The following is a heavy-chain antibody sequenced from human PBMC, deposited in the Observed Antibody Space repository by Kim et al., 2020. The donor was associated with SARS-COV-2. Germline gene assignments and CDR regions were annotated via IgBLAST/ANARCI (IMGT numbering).Heavy chain of an antibody. CDR3: AKVAQQWLVRSYYFDY. Sequence: GGSLRLSCAASGFTFSSYAMSWVRQAPGKGLEWFSAISGSGGSTYYADSVNGRFTISRDNSKNTLYLQMNSLRAEDTAVYYCAKVAQQWLVRSYYFDYWGQGTLVTVSS. CDR1: GFTFSSYA. J-gene: IGHJ4*02. V-gene: IGHV3-23*01. D-gene: IGHD6-19*01. CDR2: ISGSGGST.